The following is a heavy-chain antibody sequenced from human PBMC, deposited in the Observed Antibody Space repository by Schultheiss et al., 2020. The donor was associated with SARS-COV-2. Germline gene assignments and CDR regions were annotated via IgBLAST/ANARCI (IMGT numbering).Heavy chain of an antibody. Sequence: GGSLRLSCAASGFTFSSYWMSWVRQAPGKGLECVANIKQDGSEKYYVDSVKGRFTISRDNAKNSLYLQMNSLRAEDTAVYYCARDPAGRYVNTMGYFDYWGQGTLVTVSS. CDR2: IKQDGSEK. V-gene: IGHV3-7*03. D-gene: IGHD1-14*01. CDR3: ARDPAGRYVNTMGYFDY. CDR1: GFTFSSYW. J-gene: IGHJ4*02.